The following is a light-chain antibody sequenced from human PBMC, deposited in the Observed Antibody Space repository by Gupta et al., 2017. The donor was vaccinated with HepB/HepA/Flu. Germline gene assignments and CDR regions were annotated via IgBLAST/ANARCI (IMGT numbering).Light chain of an antibody. CDR2: QDN. J-gene: IGLJ2*01. CDR1: KLGAKY. V-gene: IGLV3-1*01. Sequence: SYALTQPPSVSVSPGQTASITCSGDKLGAKYVCWCQQKPGQSPMLVIYQDNKRPSGIPERFSGSNSGNTATLTISGTQAMDEADYYCHAWDSGTVVVGGGTKLTVL. CDR3: HAWDSGTVV.